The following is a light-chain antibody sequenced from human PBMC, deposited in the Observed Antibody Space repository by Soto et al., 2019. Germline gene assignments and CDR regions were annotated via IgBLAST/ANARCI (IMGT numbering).Light chain of an antibody. V-gene: IGKV3-20*01. J-gene: IGKJ1*01. CDR3: QQYTNAPRT. Sequence: EIVLTQSPGTLSLSPGETATLSCRASQSINNYFLAWHQQRPGQAPRLLIFRASQRASGIPDRFRGSRSGTDFTLTTTRLEPEDLAVYYCQQYTNAPRTYCLGTKVEIK. CDR1: QSINNYF. CDR2: RAS.